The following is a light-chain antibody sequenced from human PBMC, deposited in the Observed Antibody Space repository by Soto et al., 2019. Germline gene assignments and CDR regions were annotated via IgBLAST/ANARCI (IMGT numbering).Light chain of an antibody. CDR3: QQYGSVPLT. J-gene: IGKJ4*01. CDR1: QSVSTNY. Sequence: EIVLTQSPGTLSLSPGERTTLSCRASQSVSTNYLAWYQQKPGQATRLLIYGASRRATGIPDRFSGSGSGADFTLTISRLEPEDFAVYYCQQYGSVPLTVGGGTKVEI. CDR2: GAS. V-gene: IGKV3-20*01.